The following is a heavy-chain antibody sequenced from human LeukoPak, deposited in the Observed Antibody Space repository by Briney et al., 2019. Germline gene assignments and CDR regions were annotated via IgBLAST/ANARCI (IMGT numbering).Heavy chain of an antibody. Sequence: PSETLSLTCTVSGGSISSYYWSWIRQPAGKGLEWIGRIYTSGSTNYNPSLKSRVTMSVDTSKNQFSLKLSSVTAADTAVYYCARDVASSLGGYRSSSNNYYYYMDVWGKGTTVTVSS. CDR2: IYTSGST. J-gene: IGHJ6*03. V-gene: IGHV4-4*07. CDR1: GGSISSYY. CDR3: ARDVASSLGGYRSSSNNYYYYMDV. D-gene: IGHD6-6*01.